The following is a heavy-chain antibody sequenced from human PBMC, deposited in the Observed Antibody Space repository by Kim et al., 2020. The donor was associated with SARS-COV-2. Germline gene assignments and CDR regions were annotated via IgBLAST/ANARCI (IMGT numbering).Heavy chain of an antibody. V-gene: IGHV3-11*06. CDR3: ARECHGIAAAHQIDY. Sequence: GGSLRLSCAASGFTFSSYYMSWIRQAPGKGLEWVAYISNSSSNTHYADSVKGRFTISRDNAKNSLYLQMNSLRAEDTAVYYCARECHGIAAAHQIDYWGHGALVTVSP. J-gene: IGHJ4*01. CDR1: GFTFSSYY. D-gene: IGHD6-13*01. CDR2: ISNSSSNT.